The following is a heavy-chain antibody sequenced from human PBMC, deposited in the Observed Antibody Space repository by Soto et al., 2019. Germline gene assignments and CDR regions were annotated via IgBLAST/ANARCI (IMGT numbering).Heavy chain of an antibody. CDR2: ISSSSSYI. V-gene: IGHV3-21*01. CDR1: GFTFSSYS. Sequence: GGSLRLSCAASGFTFSSYSMNWVRQAPGKGLEWVSSISSSSSYIYYADSVKGRFTISRDNAKNSLYLQMNSLRAEDTAVYYCARLDRSTIFGVVINVEAYSAYDFDYWGQGTLVTVSS. CDR3: ARLDRSTIFGVVINVEAYSAYDFDY. J-gene: IGHJ4*02. D-gene: IGHD3-3*01.